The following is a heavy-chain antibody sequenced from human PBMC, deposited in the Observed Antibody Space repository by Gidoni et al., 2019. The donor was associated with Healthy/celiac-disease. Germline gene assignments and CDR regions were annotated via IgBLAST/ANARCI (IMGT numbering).Heavy chain of an antibody. J-gene: IGHJ6*03. Sequence: QVQLVQSGAEVKKPGASVKVSCKASGYTFTSYYLPWVRQAPGQGLEWMGIINPSGGSTSYAQKFQGRVTMTRDTSTSTVYMELSSLRSEDTAVYYCARGYCSSTSCYGLGYYYMDVWGKGTTVTVSS. CDR1: GYTFTSYY. D-gene: IGHD2-2*01. CDR3: ARGYCSSTSCYGLGYYYMDV. V-gene: IGHV1-46*01. CDR2: INPSGGST.